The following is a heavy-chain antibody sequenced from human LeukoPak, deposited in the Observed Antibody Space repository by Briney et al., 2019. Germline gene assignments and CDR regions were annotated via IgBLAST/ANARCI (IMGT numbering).Heavy chain of an antibody. CDR3: AKRDGTSRGGFDY. CDR2: VTGSGDDT. D-gene: IGHD3-16*01. V-gene: IGHV3-23*01. J-gene: IGHJ4*02. Sequence: GGSLRLSCSASGFTFRDYGMYWVRQASGQGLEWVSAVTGSGDDTYYADSVKGRFTISRDNSKNALFLQLSSLRPEDTAVYYCAKRDGTSRGGFDYWGQGTLVTVSS. CDR1: GFTFRDYG.